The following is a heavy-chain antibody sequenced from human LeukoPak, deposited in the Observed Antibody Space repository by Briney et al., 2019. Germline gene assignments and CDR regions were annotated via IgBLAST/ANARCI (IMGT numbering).Heavy chain of an antibody. CDR3: ARRRRIGAAGGDGMDV. CDR2: TYNSGRT. D-gene: IGHD6-13*01. CDR1: GGSMSNYY. J-gene: IGHJ6*02. Sequence: SETLSLTCTVSGGSMSNYYWTWIRQPPGQGLEWIGYTYNSGRTNYNPSLKSRVTISADTPKNQFSLKLDSVTAADTANYYCARRRRIGAAGGDGMDVWGQGTTVTVSS. V-gene: IGHV4-4*09.